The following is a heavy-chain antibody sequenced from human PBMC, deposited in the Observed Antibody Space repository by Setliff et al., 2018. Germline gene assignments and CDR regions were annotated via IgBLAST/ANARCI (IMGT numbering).Heavy chain of an antibody. CDR2: INAANGDT. V-gene: IGHV1-3*01. D-gene: IGHD3-3*01. J-gene: IGHJ6*02. CDR3: ARAGWGVPGDFWSGSRDPYGMDV. CDR1: GYTFTSYA. Sequence: VASVKVSCKASGYTFTSYAMHWVRQAPGQRLEWMGWINAANGDTKYSQKFQGRVTITGDTSASTAYMELSGLISEDTAVYYCARAGWGVPGDFWSGSRDPYGMDVWGQGTTVTVSS.